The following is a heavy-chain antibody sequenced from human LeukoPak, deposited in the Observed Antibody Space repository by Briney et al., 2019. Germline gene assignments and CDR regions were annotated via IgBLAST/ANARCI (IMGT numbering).Heavy chain of an antibody. CDR3: AKRVVAPTVDY. D-gene: IGHD2-15*01. V-gene: IGHV3-23*01. CDR1: GFTFSSYG. Sequence: GGSLRLSCAASGFTFSSYGMHWVRQAPGKGLEWVSAISGSGGSTYYADSVKGRFTISRDNSKNTLYLQMNSLRAEDTAVYYCAKRVVAPTVDYWGQGTLVTVSS. J-gene: IGHJ4*02. CDR2: ISGSGGST.